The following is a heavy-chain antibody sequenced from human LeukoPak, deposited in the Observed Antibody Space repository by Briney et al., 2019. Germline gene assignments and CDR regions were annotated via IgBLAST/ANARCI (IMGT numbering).Heavy chain of an antibody. V-gene: IGHV4-59*01. CDR2: IYHTGST. J-gene: IGHJ4*02. CDR3: ARGVVAAPQTFDY. D-gene: IGHD2-15*01. CDR1: GGSISGFY. Sequence: SETLSLTCTVSGGSISGFYWSWLRQPPGKGLEGIGYIYHTGSTNYNPSLKSRVTISVDTSKNQFSLKLSSVTAADTAVYYCARGVVAAPQTFDYWGQGTLVAVSS.